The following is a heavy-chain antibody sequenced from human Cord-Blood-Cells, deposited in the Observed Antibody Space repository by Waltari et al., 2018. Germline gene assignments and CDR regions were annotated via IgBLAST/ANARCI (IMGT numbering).Heavy chain of an antibody. D-gene: IGHD6-19*01. V-gene: IGHV1-24*01. Sequence: QVQLVQSGAEVKKPGASVKVSCNVSGYTLPELSIHWLPQAPGKGLEWMGGFDPEDGETIYAQKFQGRVTMTEDTSTDTAYMELSSLRSEDTAVYYCATEGYSSGWYDYWGQGTLVTVSS. CDR2: FDPEDGET. CDR1: GYTLPELS. CDR3: ATEGYSSGWYDY. J-gene: IGHJ4*02.